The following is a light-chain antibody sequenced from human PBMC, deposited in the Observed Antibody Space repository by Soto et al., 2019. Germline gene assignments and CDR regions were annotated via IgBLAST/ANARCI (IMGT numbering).Light chain of an antibody. J-gene: IGKJ1*01. CDR3: QHYGDSLTWT. Sequence: EIVLTQSPGTLSLSPGERATLSCRASQSVSTSYLAWYQQKPGQAPRLLTYGASSRATGIPDRFSGSGSGTDFTLTISRLEPGDFAVYHCQHYGDSLTWTFGQGTKVDIK. CDR1: QSVSTSY. V-gene: IGKV3-20*01. CDR2: GAS.